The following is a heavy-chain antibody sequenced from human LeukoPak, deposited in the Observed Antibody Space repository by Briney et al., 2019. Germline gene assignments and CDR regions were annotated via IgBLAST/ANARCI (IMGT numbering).Heavy chain of an antibody. D-gene: IGHD1-26*01. Sequence: ASVKVSCKASGYTFTSYAMHWVRQAPGQRLEWMGWINAGNGNTKYSQKFRGRVTITRDTSASTAYMELSSLRSEDTAVYYCAREGSGNNTGVVDYWGQGTLVTVSS. CDR3: AREGSGNNTGVVDY. CDR2: INAGNGNT. CDR1: GYTFTSYA. V-gene: IGHV1-3*01. J-gene: IGHJ4*02.